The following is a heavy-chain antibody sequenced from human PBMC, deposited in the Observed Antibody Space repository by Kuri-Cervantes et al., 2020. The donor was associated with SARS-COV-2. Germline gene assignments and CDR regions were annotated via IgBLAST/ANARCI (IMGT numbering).Heavy chain of an antibody. J-gene: IGHJ6*02. V-gene: IGHV3-30*18. Sequence: GESLKISCAASGFTFSNYGMHCVRQAPGKGLEWVALVSYGGSYKYYAGSVRGRFTISRDNSNKTVYLQMNSLRTEDTAVYYCAKSRSEGGGFFDYGVDVWGQGTTVTVSS. D-gene: IGHD3-3*01. CDR1: GFTFSNYG. CDR2: VSYGGSYK. CDR3: AKSRSEGGGFFDYGVDV.